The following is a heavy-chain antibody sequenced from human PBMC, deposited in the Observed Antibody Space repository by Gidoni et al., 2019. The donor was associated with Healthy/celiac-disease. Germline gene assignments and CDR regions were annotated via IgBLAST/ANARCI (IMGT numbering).Heavy chain of an antibody. CDR1: GYSFTSYW. V-gene: IGHV5-51*01. D-gene: IGHD6-6*01. CDR2: IYPGVSEN. J-gene: IGHJ4*02. CDR3: ARLEYSSSPFDY. Sequence: EVQLVQSGAEVTKLGESLTTSCKGSGYSFTSYWVGWVRQMPGKGLEWMGIIYPGVSENRYSTSYQGKVTISADKSISTAYLQWSSLKASDTAMYYCARLEYSSSPFDYWGQGTLVTVSS.